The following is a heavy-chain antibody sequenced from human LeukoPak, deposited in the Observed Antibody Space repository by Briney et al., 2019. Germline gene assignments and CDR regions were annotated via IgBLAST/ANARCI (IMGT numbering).Heavy chain of an antibody. D-gene: IGHD2-21*02. Sequence: SGGSLRLSCAASGFPFSTYWMHWVRQPPGKGLVWVSRISPGGSSRSYADSVKGRFIMSRDNAKNTLSLQMNSLTAEDTAVYYCAKDGGLLPDNWGKGTLVTVSS. V-gene: IGHV3-74*01. CDR1: GFPFSTYW. CDR2: ISPGGSSR. CDR3: AKDGGLLPDN. J-gene: IGHJ4*02.